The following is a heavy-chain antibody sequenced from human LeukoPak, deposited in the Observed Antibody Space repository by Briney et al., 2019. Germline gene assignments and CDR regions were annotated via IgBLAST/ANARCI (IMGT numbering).Heavy chain of an antibody. CDR1: GGTFSSYA. CDR2: IIPIFGTA. Sequence: SVKVSCKASGGTFSSYAISWVRQAPGQELEWMGGIIPIFGTANYAQKFQGRVTITADESTSTAYMELSSLRSEDTAVYYCARESLGAVVVPAAITPYYYYGMDVWGQGTTVTVSS. J-gene: IGHJ6*02. D-gene: IGHD2-2*01. CDR3: ARESLGAVVVPAAITPYYYYGMDV. V-gene: IGHV1-69*13.